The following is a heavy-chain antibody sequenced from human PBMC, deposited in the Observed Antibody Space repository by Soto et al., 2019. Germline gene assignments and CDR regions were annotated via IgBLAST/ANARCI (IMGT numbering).Heavy chain of an antibody. CDR3: AQTLGLAVSGPGRFDL. CDR1: GGTFSRYA. Sequence: QVQLVQSGTEVKKPGSSVKVSCKASGGTFSRYAISWVRQAPGQGLEWMGGIIPIFATPNYAQTFQGRVTITAEESTSTPYLELRSLRSEDTAVYYCAQTLGLAVSGPGRFDLWGRGTLVTVTS. V-gene: IGHV1-69*12. J-gene: IGHJ2*01. CDR2: IIPIFATP. D-gene: IGHD6-19*01.